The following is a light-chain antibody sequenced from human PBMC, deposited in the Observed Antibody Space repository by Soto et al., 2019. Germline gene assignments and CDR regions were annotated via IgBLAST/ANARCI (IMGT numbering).Light chain of an antibody. Sequence: DIVMTQSPYSVAVSLGERATMNCKCSRSVLYKSNNKNHLAWYQQKPGQPPQLIIYWASTRESGVPERFSGSGSGTDFTLTISSLEAEDVAFYWCQQYFDVPFTFGGGTKVDIK. CDR3: QQYFDVPFT. J-gene: IGKJ4*01. CDR2: WAS. CDR1: RSVLYKSNNKNH. V-gene: IGKV4-1*01.